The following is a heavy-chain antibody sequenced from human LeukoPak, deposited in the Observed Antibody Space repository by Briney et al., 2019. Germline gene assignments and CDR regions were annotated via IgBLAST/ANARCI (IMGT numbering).Heavy chain of an antibody. Sequence: SETLPLTCTVSGGSISSYYWSWIRQPPGKGLEWIGYIYHSGSTYYNPSLKSRVTISVDTSKNQFSLKLSSVTAADTAVYYCARDLHRGSYYGEFDYWGQGTLVTVSS. CDR3: ARDLHRGSYYGEFDY. J-gene: IGHJ4*02. CDR2: IYHSGST. V-gene: IGHV4-59*12. D-gene: IGHD1-26*01. CDR1: GGSISSYY.